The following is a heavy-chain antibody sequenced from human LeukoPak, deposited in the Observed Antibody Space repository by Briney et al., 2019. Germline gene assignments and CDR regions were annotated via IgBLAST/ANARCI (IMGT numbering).Heavy chain of an antibody. V-gene: IGHV3-30*18. D-gene: IGHD4-4*01. CDR3: AKIGDSNFPFGY. J-gene: IGHJ4*02. CDR1: GFTFXSYG. CDR2: ISYDGSNK. Sequence: SLRLSCAASGFTFXSYGMHWVRQAPGKGLEWVAVISYDGSNKYYADSVKGRFTISRDNSKNTLYLQMNSLRAEDTAVYYCAKIGDSNFPFGYWGQGTLVTVSS.